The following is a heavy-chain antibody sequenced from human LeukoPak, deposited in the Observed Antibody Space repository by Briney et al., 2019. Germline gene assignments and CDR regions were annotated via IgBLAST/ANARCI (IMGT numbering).Heavy chain of an antibody. CDR3: GRDHVNTATVDY. D-gene: IGHD5-18*01. Sequence: PSETLSLTCTVSGGSINSGDYYWSWIRQPPGKGLEWIGYIYYSGSTYYNPSLKSRVNISLGASKNQFSLKLNSVTAADTAVYYCGRDHVNTATVDYWGQGTLVTVSS. CDR2: IYYSGST. J-gene: IGHJ4*02. CDR1: GGSINSGDYY. V-gene: IGHV4-30-4*01.